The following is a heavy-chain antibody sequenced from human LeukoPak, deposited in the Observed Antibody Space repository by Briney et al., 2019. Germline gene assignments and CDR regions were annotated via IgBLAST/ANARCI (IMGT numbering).Heavy chain of an antibody. J-gene: IGHJ4*02. CDR1: GFSFDDYA. Sequence: PGGSLRLSCAASGFSFDDYAMLWVRQAPGKGLEWLSYISSSGNTIYYADSVKGRFTISRDNAKNSLYLQMNSLRAEDTAVYYCARVSVTSRNDYWGQGTLVTVSS. V-gene: IGHV3-48*03. CDR2: ISSSGNTI. D-gene: IGHD2-21*02. CDR3: ARVSVTSRNDY.